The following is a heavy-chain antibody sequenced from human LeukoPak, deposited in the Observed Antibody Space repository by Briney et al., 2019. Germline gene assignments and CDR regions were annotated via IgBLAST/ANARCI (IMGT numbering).Heavy chain of an antibody. CDR2: INHSGST. D-gene: IGHD4-4*01. Sequence: SETLSLTCAVYGGSFSGYYWSWIRQPPGKGLEWIGEINHSGSTNYNPSLKSRVTISVDTSKNQFSLKLSSVTAADTAVYYCARGPSPPSNRRPNYYFDYWGQGTLVTVSS. CDR1: GGSFSGYY. V-gene: IGHV4-34*01. CDR3: ARGPSPPSNRRPNYYFDY. J-gene: IGHJ4*02.